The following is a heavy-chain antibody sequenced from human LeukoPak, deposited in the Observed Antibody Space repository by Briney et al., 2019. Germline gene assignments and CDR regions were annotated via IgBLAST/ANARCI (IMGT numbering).Heavy chain of an antibody. D-gene: IGHD3-22*01. CDR1: GFTFSSYS. J-gene: IGHJ4*02. CDR2: ISSSSSTI. V-gene: IGHV3-48*01. CDR3: ARDVRYYDSSGYLPVMYYFDY. Sequence: PGGSLRLSCAASGFTFSSYSMNWVRQAPGKGLEWVSYISSSSSTIYYADSVKGRFTISRDNAKNSLYLQINSLRAEDTAVYYCARDVRYYDSSGYLPVMYYFDYWGQGTLVTVSS.